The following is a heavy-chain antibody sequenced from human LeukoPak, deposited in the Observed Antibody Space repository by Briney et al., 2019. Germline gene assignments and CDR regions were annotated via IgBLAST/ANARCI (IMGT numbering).Heavy chain of an antibody. CDR1: GCSISGSSYY. J-gene: IGHJ4*02. V-gene: IGHV4-39*02. CDR2: SSSRGIT. CDR3: ARHGGYGDPFDY. D-gene: IGHD4-17*01. Sequence: SSETLSLTCTVSGCSISGSSYYWGWLPQPPGTGLEWIVSSSSRGITYYIPCLKSRVTISVDTSKYHFSLKLTSVTAADTAVYYCARHGGYGDPFDYWGQGTLVTVSS.